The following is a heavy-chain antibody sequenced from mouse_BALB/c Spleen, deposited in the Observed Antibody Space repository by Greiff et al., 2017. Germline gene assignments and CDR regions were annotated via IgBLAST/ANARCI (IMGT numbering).Heavy chain of an antibody. J-gene: IGHJ4*01. CDR2: INPYNGAT. Sequence: VQLQQSGPELVKPGASVKISCKASGYSFTGYYMHWVKQSHVKSLEWIGRINPYNGATSYNQNFKDKASLTVDKSSSTAYMELHSLTSEDSAVYYCARDKLLLRYGAMDYWGQGTSVTVSS. V-gene: IGHV1-31*01. CDR3: ARDKLLLRYGAMDY. D-gene: IGHD1-1*01. CDR1: GYSFTGYY.